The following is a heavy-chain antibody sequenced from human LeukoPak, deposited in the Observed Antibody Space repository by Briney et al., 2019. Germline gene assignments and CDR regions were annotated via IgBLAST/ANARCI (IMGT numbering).Heavy chain of an antibody. CDR1: GFTFSTYW. D-gene: IGHD3-22*01. CDR3: ARDSSGYQ. J-gene: IGHJ4*02. V-gene: IGHV3-7*01. CDR2: IKEDGSEK. Sequence: PGGSLRLSCAASGFTFSTYWVSWVRQAPGKGLEWVANIKEDGSEKYYGDSVKGRFTISRDNAKNSLYLQMNSLRAEDTAVYYCARDSSGYQWGQGTLVTVSS.